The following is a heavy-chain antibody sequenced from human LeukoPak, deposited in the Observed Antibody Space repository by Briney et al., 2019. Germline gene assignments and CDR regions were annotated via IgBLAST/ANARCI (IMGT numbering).Heavy chain of an antibody. CDR3: ARSVRQGMRTSYYFDD. CDR1: GFTFSNYG. V-gene: IGHV3-33*01. D-gene: IGHD1-1*01. Sequence: GGSLRLSCAASGFTFSNYGMHWVRQAPGKGLEWVAVIWYDGSSKYYADSVKGRFTISRDNSKNTLYLQMNSLRAEDTAVYYCARSVRQGMRTSYYFDDWGQGTLVTVSS. CDR2: IWYDGSSK. J-gene: IGHJ4*02.